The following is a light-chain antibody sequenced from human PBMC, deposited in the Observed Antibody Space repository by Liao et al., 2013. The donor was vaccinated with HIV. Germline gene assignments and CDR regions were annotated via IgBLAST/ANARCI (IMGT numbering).Light chain of an antibody. J-gene: IGLJ1*01. CDR3: QAWDGNSVHV. Sequence: SYELTQPPSVSVSPGQTASVTCFGDKLGNKNICWYQQKPGQSPVLVMYEDDKRPSGIPERFSGSNSGNTATLTISGAQAMDEADYYCQAWDGNSVHVFGTGTKVTVL. CDR1: KLGNKN. CDR2: EDD. V-gene: IGLV3-1*01.